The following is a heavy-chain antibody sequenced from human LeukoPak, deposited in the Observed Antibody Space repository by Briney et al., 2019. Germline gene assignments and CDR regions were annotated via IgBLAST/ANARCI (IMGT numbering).Heavy chain of an antibody. D-gene: IGHD3-22*01. J-gene: IGHJ4*02. V-gene: IGHV4-30-4*01. CDR1: GGSISSGDYY. CDR3: ARITYYYDSSGYRDTYYFDY. CDR2: IYYSGST. Sequence: PSETLSLTCTVSGGSISSGDYYWSWIRQPPGRGLEWIGYIYYSGSTYYNPSLKSRVTISVDTSKNQFSLKLSSVTAADTAVYYCARITYYYDSSGYRDTYYFDYWGQGTLVTVSS.